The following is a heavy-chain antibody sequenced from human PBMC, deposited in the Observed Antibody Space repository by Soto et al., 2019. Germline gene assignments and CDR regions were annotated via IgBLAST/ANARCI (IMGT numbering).Heavy chain of an antibody. Sequence: SVKVSCKASGGTFSSYAISWVRQAPGQGLEWMGGIIPIFGTANYAQKFQGRVTITADESTSTAYMELSSLRSEDTAVYYCARTYYYGSGTPPYWGQGTLVTVSS. CDR2: IIPIFGTA. V-gene: IGHV1-69*13. CDR3: ARTYYYGSGTPPY. D-gene: IGHD3-10*01. J-gene: IGHJ4*02. CDR1: GGTFSSYA.